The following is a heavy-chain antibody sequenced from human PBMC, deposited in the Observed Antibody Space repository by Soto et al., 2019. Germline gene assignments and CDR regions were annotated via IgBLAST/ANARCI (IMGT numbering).Heavy chain of an antibody. J-gene: IGHJ4*02. D-gene: IGHD6-19*01. CDR2: IDPTGHAT. CDR3: VKDVTAAVAPDH. CDR1: GFTFSAYH. Sequence: GGSLRLSCAASGFTFSAYHMSWIRQAPGKGLEWVSNIDPTGHATSSADSVEGRFTTSRDNAKNSLYLLMNSLRGEDTAVYYCVKDVTAAVAPDHWGQGTLVTVYS. V-gene: IGHV3-11*01.